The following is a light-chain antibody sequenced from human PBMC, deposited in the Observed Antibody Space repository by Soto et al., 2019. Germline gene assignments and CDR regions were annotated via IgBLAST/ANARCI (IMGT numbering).Light chain of an antibody. CDR1: TSNIGNNY. J-gene: IGLJ1*01. CDR3: AAWDDTVRSYV. CDR2: RND. V-gene: IGLV1-47*01. Sequence: QSVLTQPSSVSGTPGQGVTISCSGSTSNIGNNYVYWFQQLPGTAPKVLSNRNDQRPSGVPDRFSGSKSGTSASLAISGLRSDDEADYYCAAWDDTVRSYVFGTGTKLTVL.